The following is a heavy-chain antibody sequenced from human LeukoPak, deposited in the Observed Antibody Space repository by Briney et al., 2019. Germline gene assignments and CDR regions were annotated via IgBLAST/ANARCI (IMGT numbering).Heavy chain of an antibody. Sequence: GASVKVSCKASGYTFTSYGISWVRQAPGQGLEWIGWISAYNGNTNYAQKLQGRVTMTTDTSTSTAYMELRSLRSDDTAVYYCARAHYGDYQTYYFDYWGQGTLVTVSS. CDR2: ISAYNGNT. CDR1: GYTFTSYG. CDR3: ARAHYGDYQTYYFDY. D-gene: IGHD4-17*01. J-gene: IGHJ4*02. V-gene: IGHV1-18*01.